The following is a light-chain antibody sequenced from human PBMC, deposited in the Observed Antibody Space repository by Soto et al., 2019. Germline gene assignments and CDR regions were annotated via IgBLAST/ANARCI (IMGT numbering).Light chain of an antibody. V-gene: IGKV3D-20*02. Sequence: EIVLTQSPGTLSLSPGEIATLSCRASQSVSSSYLAWYQQKPGQAPRLLIYQTSLRAAGIPARFSASGSGTDFTLTISDVQPEDFALYYCHQRQSWPRTFGQGTKVDIK. CDR1: QSVSSSY. J-gene: IGKJ1*01. CDR3: HQRQSWPRT. CDR2: QTS.